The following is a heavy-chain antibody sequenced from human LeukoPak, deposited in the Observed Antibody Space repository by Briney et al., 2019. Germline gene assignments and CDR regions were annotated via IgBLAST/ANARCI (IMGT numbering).Heavy chain of an antibody. CDR3: ARLGGWYGWFDP. V-gene: IGHV4-59*08. D-gene: IGHD6-19*01. Sequence: SETLSLTCTVSGGSISSYYWSWIRQPPGKGLEWIGYIYYSGSTNYNPSLQSRVTISVDTSKNQFSLKLSSVTAADTAVYYCARLGGWYGWFDPWGQGTLVTVSS. CDR2: IYYSGST. CDR1: GGSISSYY. J-gene: IGHJ5*02.